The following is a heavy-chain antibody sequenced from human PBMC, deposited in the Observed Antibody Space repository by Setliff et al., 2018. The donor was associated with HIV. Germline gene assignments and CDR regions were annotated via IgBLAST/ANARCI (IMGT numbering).Heavy chain of an antibody. CDR1: GFSFSGSA. Sequence: GGSLRLSCAASGFSFSGSAMHWVRQASGKGLEWVGRMRSKAKNYATAYAASVKGRFTISRDDSKNTAYLQMNSLKTEDTAVYYCATYHYYDSSAYFIDLYYFDYWGQGTLVTVSS. J-gene: IGHJ4*02. V-gene: IGHV3-73*01. D-gene: IGHD3-22*01. CDR2: MRSKAKNYAT. CDR3: ATYHYYDSSAYFIDLYYFDY.